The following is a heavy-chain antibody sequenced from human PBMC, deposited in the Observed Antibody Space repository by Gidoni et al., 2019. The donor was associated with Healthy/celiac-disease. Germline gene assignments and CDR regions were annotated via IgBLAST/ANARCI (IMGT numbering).Heavy chain of an antibody. Sequence: EVQLVESGGGLVQPGGSLRLSCAASGFTFSSYAMSWVRQAPGKGWEWVSAISGSGGSTYYADSVKGRFTISRDNTKNTLYLQMNSLGAEDTAVYYCAKDQRNWNLYFDYWGQGTLVTVSS. CDR1: GFTFSSYA. D-gene: IGHD1-7*01. CDR3: AKDQRNWNLYFDY. V-gene: IGHV3-23*04. CDR2: ISGSGGST. J-gene: IGHJ4*02.